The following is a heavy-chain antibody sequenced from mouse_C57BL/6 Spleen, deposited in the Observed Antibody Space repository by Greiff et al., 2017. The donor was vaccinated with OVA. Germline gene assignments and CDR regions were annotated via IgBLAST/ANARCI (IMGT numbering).Heavy chain of an antibody. CDR2: ISSGGDYI. CDR1: GFTFSSYA. D-gene: IGHD1-1*01. CDR3: TSHYYYGSSLYWYFDV. Sequence: EVQGVESGEGLVKPGGSLKLSCAASGFTFSSYAMSWVRQTPEKRLEWVAYISSGGDYIYYADTVKGRFTISRDNARNTLYLQMSSLKSEDTAMYYCTSHYYYGSSLYWYFDVWGTGTTVTVSS. J-gene: IGHJ1*03. V-gene: IGHV5-9-1*02.